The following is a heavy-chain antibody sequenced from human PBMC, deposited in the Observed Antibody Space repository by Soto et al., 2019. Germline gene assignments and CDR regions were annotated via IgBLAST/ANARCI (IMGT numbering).Heavy chain of an antibody. CDR3: AKSRIVGVYGWFDP. J-gene: IGHJ5*02. D-gene: IGHD1-26*01. CDR1: GFTFSSYG. Sequence: LRLSCAASGFTFSSYGMHWVRQAPGKGLEWVAVISYDGSNKYYADSVKGRFTISRDNSKNTLYLQMNSLRAEDTAVYYCAKSRIVGVYGWFDPWGQGTLVTVSS. V-gene: IGHV3-30*18. CDR2: ISYDGSNK.